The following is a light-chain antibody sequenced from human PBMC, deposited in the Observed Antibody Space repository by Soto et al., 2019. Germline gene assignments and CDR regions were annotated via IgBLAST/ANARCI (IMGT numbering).Light chain of an antibody. CDR1: QDINNY. Sequence: DIQMTQSPSSLSASVGDRVTITCRSSQDINNYLAWYQQKPGEVPKLLIYASSTLQSGVPSRFSGSGSGTDFTLTISSLQPEDVAAYYCQKYNSAPLTFGGGTKVDIK. CDR3: QKYNSAPLT. J-gene: IGKJ4*01. V-gene: IGKV1-27*01. CDR2: ASS.